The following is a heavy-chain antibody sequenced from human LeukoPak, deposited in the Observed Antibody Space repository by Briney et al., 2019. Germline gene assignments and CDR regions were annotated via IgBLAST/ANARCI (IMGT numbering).Heavy chain of an antibody. CDR1: GGSFSGYY. Sequence: PSETLSLTCAVYGGSFSGYYWSWIRQPPGKGLEWIGEINHSGSTNYNPSLKSRVTISVDTSKNQFSLKLSSVTAADTAVYYCARASDGYNYYFDYWGQGTLVTVSS. CDR2: INHSGST. CDR3: ARASDGYNYYFDY. J-gene: IGHJ4*02. D-gene: IGHD5-24*01. V-gene: IGHV4-34*01.